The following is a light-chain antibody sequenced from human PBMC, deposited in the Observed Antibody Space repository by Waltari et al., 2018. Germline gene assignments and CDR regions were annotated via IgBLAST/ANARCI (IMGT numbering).Light chain of an antibody. CDR3: HQRSSGLT. Sequence: EIVLTQSPATLSLSPGERATLSCRASQSVSNFLAWYQQKPGQAPRLLIYDATRRATGIPPRFSGGGSGTDFTLTINILEPEDFAVYYCHQRSSGLTFGGGTKVEVK. CDR1: QSVSNF. CDR2: DAT. V-gene: IGKV3-11*01. J-gene: IGKJ4*01.